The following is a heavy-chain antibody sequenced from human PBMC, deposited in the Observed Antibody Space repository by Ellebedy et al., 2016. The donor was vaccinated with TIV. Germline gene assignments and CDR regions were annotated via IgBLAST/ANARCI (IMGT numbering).Heavy chain of an antibody. Sequence: GESLKISCAASGFTFSSYAMSWVRQAPGKGLEWVSAISGSGGSTYYADSVKGRFTISRDNSKNTLYLQMNSLRAEDTAVYYCAKDRPGIAVAGGMDVWGQGTTVTVSS. CDR3: AKDRPGIAVAGGMDV. CDR1: GFTFSSYA. CDR2: ISGSGGST. D-gene: IGHD6-19*01. V-gene: IGHV3-23*01. J-gene: IGHJ6*02.